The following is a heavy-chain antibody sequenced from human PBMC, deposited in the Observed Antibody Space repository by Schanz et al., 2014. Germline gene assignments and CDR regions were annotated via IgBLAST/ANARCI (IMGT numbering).Heavy chain of an antibody. Sequence: EGQLLESGGGLVQPGGSLRLSCAASGFTFSSYAMNWVRQVPGKGLEWLSYIATSSSTRHYADSVKGRFSISRDYSKNTLYLQMSSLRAEDTAVYYCASPSGYSDYGTYFDFWGQGTLVTVSS. D-gene: IGHD5-12*01. CDR1: GFTFSSYA. CDR3: ASPSGYSDYGTYFDF. V-gene: IGHV3-48*01. J-gene: IGHJ4*02. CDR2: IATSSSTR.